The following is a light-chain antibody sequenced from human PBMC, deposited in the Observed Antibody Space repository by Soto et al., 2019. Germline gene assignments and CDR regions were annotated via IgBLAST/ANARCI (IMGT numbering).Light chain of an antibody. CDR2: AAS. V-gene: IGKV1-39*01. CDR1: QSISSF. J-gene: IGKJ1*01. Sequence: DIQMTQSPSSLSASVGDRVTITCRASQSISSFLNWYQQKPGKAPKVLIYAASRLESGVPSRFSGSGSGTDFTLTISCLQSEDFAVYYCQQYNRYAVTFGQGTKVDI. CDR3: QQYNRYAVT.